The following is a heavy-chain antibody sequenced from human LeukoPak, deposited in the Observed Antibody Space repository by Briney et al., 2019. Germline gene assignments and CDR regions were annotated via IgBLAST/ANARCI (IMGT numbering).Heavy chain of an antibody. D-gene: IGHD1-14*01. CDR1: GGSFSDKY. CDR3: AGDHYLALKD. J-gene: IGHJ4*01. CDR2: ISPSGST. Sequence: PSETLSLTCAVYGGSFSDKYWSWIRQSPGKGLEWIGEISPSGSTNYNASLKSRVTISVDTSNNQFSLKLSSVTAVDTAVYYCAGDHYLALKDWGHGILVTVSS. V-gene: IGHV4-34*01.